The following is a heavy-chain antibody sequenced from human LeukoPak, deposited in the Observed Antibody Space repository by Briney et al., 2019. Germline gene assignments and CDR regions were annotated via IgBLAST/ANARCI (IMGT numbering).Heavy chain of an antibody. V-gene: IGHV4-61*02. CDR3: ERGRYDYVWGSYRFDY. CDR2: IYTSGST. Sequence: PSQTLSLTFTVSGCSISSGSYYWSWLRQPAGKGLEWIGRIYTSGSTNYNPSIKSRVTISVDTSKTQFSLKLSSVTAADTAVYYCERGRYDYVWGSYRFDYWGQGTLVTVSS. J-gene: IGHJ4*02. D-gene: IGHD3-16*02. CDR1: GCSISSGSYY.